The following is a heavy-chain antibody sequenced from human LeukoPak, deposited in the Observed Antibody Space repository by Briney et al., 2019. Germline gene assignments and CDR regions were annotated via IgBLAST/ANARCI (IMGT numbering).Heavy chain of an antibody. D-gene: IGHD5-24*01. J-gene: IGHJ4*02. CDR2: ISGSGDNT. CDR3: AKEGFKQHGYNQIETFDY. Sequence: GGSLRLSCAASGFTFSSYAMSWVRQAPGKGLEWVSAISGSGDNTYYADSVKGRFTISRDNSKNTLNLQMNSLRAEDTAVYYCAKEGFKQHGYNQIETFDYWGQGTLVTVSS. V-gene: IGHV3-23*01. CDR1: GFTFSSYA.